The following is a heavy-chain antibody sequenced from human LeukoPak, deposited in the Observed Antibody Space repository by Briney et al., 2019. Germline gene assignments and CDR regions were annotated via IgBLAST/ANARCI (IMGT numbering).Heavy chain of an antibody. D-gene: IGHD6-19*01. CDR3: ARDSGDAVAVNWYFDL. Sequence: ASVKVSCKASGYTFTGYYMHWVRQAPGQGPEWMGRINPNSGGTNYAQKFQGRVTMTRDTTISTAYMELSRLRSDDTAVYYCARDSGDAVAVNWYFDLWGRGTLVSVSS. CDR1: GYTFTGYY. V-gene: IGHV1-2*06. CDR2: INPNSGGT. J-gene: IGHJ2*01.